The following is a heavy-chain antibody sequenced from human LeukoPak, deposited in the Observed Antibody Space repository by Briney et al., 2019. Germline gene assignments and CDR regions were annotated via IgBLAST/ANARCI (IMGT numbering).Heavy chain of an antibody. Sequence: PSETLCLTCSVSGVSITSTNFCSWVRQPPGGGLEWIGEISLAGRTRYNPSLKSRVNISIDESKNHLYLNLASVTAADTAVYYCARGGNAFDIWRQRTMVTVSS. D-gene: IGHD1-26*01. J-gene: IGHJ3*02. V-gene: IGHV4-4*02. CDR2: ISLAGRT. CDR1: GVSITSTNF. CDR3: ARGGNAFDI.